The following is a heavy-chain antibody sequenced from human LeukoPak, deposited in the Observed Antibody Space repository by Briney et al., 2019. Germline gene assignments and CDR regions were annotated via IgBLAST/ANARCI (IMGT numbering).Heavy chain of an antibody. V-gene: IGHV1-24*01. CDR3: ATGRDYYDSSGTASDY. Sequence: GGSLRLSCAASGFTFSSYGMHWVRQAPGKGLEWMGGFDPEDGETIYAQKFQGRVTMTEDTSTDTAYMELSSLRSEDTAVYYYATGRDYYDSSGTASDYWGQGTLVTVSS. CDR1: GFTFSSYG. J-gene: IGHJ4*02. CDR2: FDPEDGET. D-gene: IGHD3-22*01.